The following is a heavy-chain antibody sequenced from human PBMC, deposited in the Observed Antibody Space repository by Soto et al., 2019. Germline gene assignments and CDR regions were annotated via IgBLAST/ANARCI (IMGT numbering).Heavy chain of an antibody. D-gene: IGHD6-6*01. CDR3: ARDLVGRDSSSFDY. Sequence: GGSLRLSCAASGFTFSSYGMHWVRQAPGKGLEWVAVIWYDGSNKYYADSVKGRFTISRDNSKNTLYLQMNSLRAEDTAVYYWARDLVGRDSSSFDYWGQGTLVTVSS. CDR1: GFTFSSYG. V-gene: IGHV3-33*01. J-gene: IGHJ4*02. CDR2: IWYDGSNK.